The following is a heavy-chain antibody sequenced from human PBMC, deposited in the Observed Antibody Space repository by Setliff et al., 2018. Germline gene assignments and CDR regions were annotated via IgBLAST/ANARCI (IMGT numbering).Heavy chain of an antibody. CDR3: AALDWGENFYNVDV. V-gene: IGHV3-74*01. D-gene: IGHD7-27*01. CDR2: INGDATIA. CDR1: GFSFNKYW. J-gene: IGHJ6*03. Sequence: GGSLRLSCTVYGFSFNKYWMYWVRRAPGKGLEWVSRINGDATIAHYADSVKGRFTISRDNARNALYLQMVSLRGEDTGVYFCAALDWGENFYNVDVWGKGTTVNVSS.